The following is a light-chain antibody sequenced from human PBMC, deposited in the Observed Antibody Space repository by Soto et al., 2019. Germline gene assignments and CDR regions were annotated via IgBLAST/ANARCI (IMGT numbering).Light chain of an antibody. V-gene: IGKV3-11*01. J-gene: IGKJ5*01. Sequence: IAVTQSQAILTLSPGKRATLSCRASHSVSSSLAGYQQKPGQAPRLLIYDTSNRATDIPPRFSGSGSGTDFILTISSLEPEDFAVYYCQQRTNWRITFGQGTRLEIK. CDR2: DTS. CDR3: QQRTNWRIT. CDR1: HSVSSS.